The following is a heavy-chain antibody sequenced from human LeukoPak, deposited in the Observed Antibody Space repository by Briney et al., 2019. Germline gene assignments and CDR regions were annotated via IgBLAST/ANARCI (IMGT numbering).Heavy chain of an antibody. CDR2: IKSKTDGGTT. CDR3: TTEYVLLWFGEFY. V-gene: IGHV3-15*01. CDR1: GFTFSNAW. D-gene: IGHD3-10*01. Sequence: GGSLRLSCAASGFTFSNAWMSWVRQAPGKGLEWVGRIKSKTDGGTTDYAAPVKGRFTISRDDSKSTLYLQMNSLKTEDTAVYYCTTEYVLLWFGEFYWGQGTLVTVSS. J-gene: IGHJ4*02.